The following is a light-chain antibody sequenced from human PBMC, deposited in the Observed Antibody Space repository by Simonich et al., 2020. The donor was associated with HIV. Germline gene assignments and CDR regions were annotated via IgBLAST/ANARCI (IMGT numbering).Light chain of an antibody. Sequence: EIVMTQSPATLSVSPGERATLSCRASQSVSSNLAWSQQKPGQDPRLLIYGASTRATGIPARFSGSGSGTDFTLTISSLQAEDVAVYYCQQYYDTPYSFGQGTKVEIK. CDR2: GAS. V-gene: IGKV3-15*01. CDR3: QQYYDTPYS. J-gene: IGKJ2*01. CDR1: QSVSSN.